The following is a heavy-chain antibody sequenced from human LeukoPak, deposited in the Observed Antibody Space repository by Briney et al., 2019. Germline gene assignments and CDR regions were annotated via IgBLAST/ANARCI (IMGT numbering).Heavy chain of an antibody. CDR2: IYSGGST. D-gene: IGHD3-3*01. CDR1: GFTVSSNY. CDR3: AREGLEYYDFWSGSVYGMDV. V-gene: IGHV3-53*01. Sequence: PGGSLRLPCAASGFTVSSNYMSWVRQAPGKGLEWVSVIYSGGSTYYADSVKGRFTISRDNSKNTLYLQMNSLRAEDTAVYYCAREGLEYYDFWSGSVYGMDVWGQGTTVTVSS. J-gene: IGHJ6*02.